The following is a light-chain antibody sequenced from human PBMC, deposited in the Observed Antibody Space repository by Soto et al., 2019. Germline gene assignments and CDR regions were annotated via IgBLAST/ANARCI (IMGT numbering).Light chain of an antibody. J-gene: IGKJ4*01. CDR3: QKYNSAPRT. V-gene: IGKV1-27*01. CDR2: AAS. CDR1: QGISYY. Sequence: DVQMTQAPSSLSVSVGDRVTITCRASQGISYYLAWYQQKPGKVPKLLIYAASILQSGVPSRFSGSGSGTDFTLTISSLQPEDVATYYCQKYNSAPRTFGGGTKVEIK.